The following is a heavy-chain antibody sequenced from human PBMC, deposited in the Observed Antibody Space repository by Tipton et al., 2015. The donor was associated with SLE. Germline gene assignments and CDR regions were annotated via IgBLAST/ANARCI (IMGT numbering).Heavy chain of an antibody. J-gene: IGHJ1*01. V-gene: IGHV4-39*07. Sequence: TLSLTCTVSGGAISSSSYYWGWIRQPPGKGLEWIGSIYYSGSTYYNPSLKSRVTISVDTSKNQFSLKLGSVTAADTAVYYWARGGEAVAGTSYFQHWGQGTLVIVSS. CDR1: GGAISSSSYY. CDR3: ARGGEAVAGTSYFQH. CDR2: IYYSGST. D-gene: IGHD6-19*01.